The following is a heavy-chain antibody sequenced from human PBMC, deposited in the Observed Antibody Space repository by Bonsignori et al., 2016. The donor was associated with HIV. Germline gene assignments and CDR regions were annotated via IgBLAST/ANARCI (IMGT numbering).Heavy chain of an antibody. CDR3: ASDDSSGYTY. V-gene: IGHV4-4*07. CDR1: GGSISSYY. Sequence: GSLRLSCTVSGGSISSYYWSWIRQPAGKGLEWIGRIYTSGSTNYNPSLKSRVTMSVDTSKNQFSLKLSSVTAADTAVYYCASDDSSGYTYWGQGTLVTVSS. J-gene: IGHJ4*02. D-gene: IGHD3-22*01. CDR2: IYTSGST.